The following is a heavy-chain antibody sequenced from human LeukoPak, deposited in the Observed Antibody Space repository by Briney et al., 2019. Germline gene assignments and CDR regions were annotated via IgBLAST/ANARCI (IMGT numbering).Heavy chain of an antibody. CDR2: IYYSGST. CDR1: GGSISSSSYY. V-gene: IGHV4-39*07. Sequence: SETLSLTCTVSGGSISSSSYYWGWIRQPPGKGLEWIGSIYYSGSTYYNPSLESRVTISVDTSKNQFSLKLSSVTAADTVVYYCARGRHSGYDSGYWGQGTLVTVSS. D-gene: IGHD5-12*01. CDR3: ARGRHSGYDSGY. J-gene: IGHJ4*02.